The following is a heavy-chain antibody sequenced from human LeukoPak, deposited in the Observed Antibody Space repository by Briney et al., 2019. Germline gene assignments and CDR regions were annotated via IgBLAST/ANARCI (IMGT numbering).Heavy chain of an antibody. D-gene: IGHD1-26*01. V-gene: IGHV4-61*02. Sequence: SETLSLTCTVSTGSVSSGTYYWTWIRQPAGKGLEWIGRIFLSGDTNYNPSLKSRVTISVDTSKNQFSLKLSSVTAADTAVYYCARRVGLGATIRAWFDPWGQGTLVTVSS. CDR3: ARRVGLGATIRAWFDP. CDR2: IFLSGDT. CDR1: TGSVSSGTYY. J-gene: IGHJ5*02.